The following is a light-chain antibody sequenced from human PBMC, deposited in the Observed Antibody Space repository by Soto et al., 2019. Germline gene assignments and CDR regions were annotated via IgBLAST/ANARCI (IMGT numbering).Light chain of an antibody. CDR2: GAS. CDR1: QSVSSS. J-gene: IGKJ5*01. V-gene: IGKV3-20*01. Sequence: EIVLTQSPGTLSLSPGERATLSCRASQSVSSSLAWYQQKPGQAPRLLVYGASNGATAIPDRFSGSGSGTDFPLTISRLEPEDFAVYYCQQYRTSPPVTFGQGTRLEIK. CDR3: QQYRTSPPVT.